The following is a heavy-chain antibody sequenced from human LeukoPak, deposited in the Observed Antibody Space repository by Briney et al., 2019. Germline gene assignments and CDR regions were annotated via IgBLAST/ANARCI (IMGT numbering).Heavy chain of an antibody. V-gene: IGHV4-4*07. D-gene: IGHD6-13*01. CDR3: ARDRGGSNLDY. CDR2: MHSSGTT. CDR1: GGSISGYF. J-gene: IGHJ4*02. Sequence: PSETLSLTCSVSGGSISGYFWTWIRQPAGKGLEWIGRMHSSGTTNYNPSLKSRVTISLDTSQNQFSLKVNSVTAADTAVYYCARDRGGSNLDYWGQGVAVTVSS.